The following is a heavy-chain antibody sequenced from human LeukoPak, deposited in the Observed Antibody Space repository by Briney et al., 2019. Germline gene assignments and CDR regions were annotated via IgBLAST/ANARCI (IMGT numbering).Heavy chain of an antibody. Sequence: GGSLRLSCAASGFTFDDYAMHWVRQAPGKGLEWVSGISWNSGSIGYADSVKGRFTVSRDNAKNSLYLQMNSLRAEDTALYYCARRPEYYYYYGMDVWGQGTTVTVSS. V-gene: IGHV3-9*01. CDR2: ISWNSGSI. CDR3: ARRPEYYYYYGMDV. CDR1: GFTFDDYA. J-gene: IGHJ6*02. D-gene: IGHD1-14*01.